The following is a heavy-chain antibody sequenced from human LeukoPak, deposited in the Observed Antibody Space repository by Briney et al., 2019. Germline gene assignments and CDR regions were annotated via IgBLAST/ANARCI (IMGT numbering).Heavy chain of an antibody. V-gene: IGHV4-34*01. CDR3: TRGPLWVKERLFDP. J-gene: IGHJ5*02. CDR2: INHSGST. D-gene: IGHD3-16*01. Sequence: SETLSLTCAVYGGSFSGYYWSWIRQPPGKGLEWIGEINHSGSTNYSPSLKSRVAISVDTSKNQFSLKLRSVTAADTAVYYCTRGPLWVKERLFDPWGQGTLVTVSS. CDR1: GGSFSGYY.